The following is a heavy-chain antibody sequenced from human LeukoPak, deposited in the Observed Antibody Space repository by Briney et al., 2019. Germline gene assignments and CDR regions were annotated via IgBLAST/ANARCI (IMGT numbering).Heavy chain of an antibody. CDR2: IYYIGTT. J-gene: IGHJ5*02. V-gene: IGHV4-59*01. CDR3: ARGKLLAAAVSRWFDP. Sequence: PSETLSLTCTVSGGSISSYYWSWIRQPPGKGLEWIGYIYYIGTTKYNPSLKSRVTMSVDTSKNQFSLRLSSVTAADTAVYYCARGKLLAAAVSRWFDPWGQGILVTVSS. D-gene: IGHD1-7*01. CDR1: GGSISSYY.